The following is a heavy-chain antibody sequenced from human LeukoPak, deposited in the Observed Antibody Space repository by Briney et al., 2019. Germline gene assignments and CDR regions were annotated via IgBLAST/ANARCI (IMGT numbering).Heavy chain of an antibody. CDR1: GGSFSGYY. Sequence: SETLSLTCAVYGGSFSGYYWSWIRQPPGKGLEWIGEVNHRGSTSYNPSLKSRLTISKDKFKNQFSLKLTSVTVADTAVYFCARVKAVAGTLPHLLDYWGQGTLVTVSS. D-gene: IGHD6-19*01. CDR2: VNHRGST. CDR3: ARVKAVAGTLPHLLDY. J-gene: IGHJ4*02. V-gene: IGHV4-34*01.